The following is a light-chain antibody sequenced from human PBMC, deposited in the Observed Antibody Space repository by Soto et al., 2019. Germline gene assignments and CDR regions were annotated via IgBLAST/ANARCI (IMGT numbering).Light chain of an antibody. Sequence: ENMLTLSAAALSLSTGERATLSCRASESASNSLAWYQHKPGQAPRLLIYNASNRATGIPARFSGSGSGTDFTLTISSLEPEDFAVYYCQQYGSSGTFGQGAKVDI. CDR1: ESASNS. CDR3: QQYGSSGT. J-gene: IGKJ1*01. CDR2: NAS. V-gene: IGKV3-11*01.